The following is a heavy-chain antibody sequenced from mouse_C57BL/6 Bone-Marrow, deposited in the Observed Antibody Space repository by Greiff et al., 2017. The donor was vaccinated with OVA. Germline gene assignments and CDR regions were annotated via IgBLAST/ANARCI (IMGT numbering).Heavy chain of an antibody. CDR2: IYPGGGYT. V-gene: IGHV1-63*01. CDR3: ARNYYAMDY. CDR1: GYTFTNYW. J-gene: IGHJ4*01. Sequence: VQLQESGAELVRPGTSVKMSCKASGYTFTNYWIGWAKQRPGHGLEWIGDIYPGGGYTNYNEKFKGKAILTADKSSSTAYMQFSSLTSEDTAIYYCARNYYAMDYWGQGTSVTVSS.